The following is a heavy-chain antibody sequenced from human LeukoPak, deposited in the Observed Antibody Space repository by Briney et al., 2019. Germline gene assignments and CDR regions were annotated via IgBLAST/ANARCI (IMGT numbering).Heavy chain of an antibody. CDR2: ISSSSSYI. D-gene: IGHD6-13*01. Sequence: PGGSLRLSCAASGFTFSSYSMNWVRQAPGKGLEWVSSISSSSSYIYYADSVKGRFTISRDNAKNSLYLQMNSLRAEDTAVYYCARDRQQLVAFDYWGQGTLVTVPS. CDR3: ARDRQQLVAFDY. V-gene: IGHV3-21*01. CDR1: GFTFSSYS. J-gene: IGHJ4*02.